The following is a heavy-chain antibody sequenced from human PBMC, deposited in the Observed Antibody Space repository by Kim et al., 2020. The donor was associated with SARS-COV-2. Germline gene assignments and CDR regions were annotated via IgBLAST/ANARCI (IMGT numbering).Heavy chain of an antibody. V-gene: IGHV3-30*04. CDR1: GFTFSSYA. CDR3: ARVRAAGSRPPFYYYYGMDV. J-gene: IGHJ6*02. Sequence: GGSLRLSCAASGFTFSSYAMHWVRQAPGKGLEWVAVISYDGSNKYYADSVKGRFTISRDNSKNTLYLQMNSLRAEDTAVYYCARVRAAGSRPPFYYYYGMDVWGQGTTVTVSS. CDR2: ISYDGSNK. D-gene: IGHD6-13*01.